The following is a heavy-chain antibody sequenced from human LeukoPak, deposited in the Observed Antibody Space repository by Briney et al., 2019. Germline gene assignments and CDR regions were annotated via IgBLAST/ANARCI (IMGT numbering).Heavy chain of an antibody. V-gene: IGHV3-23*01. D-gene: IGHD6-19*01. CDR2: ISGSDGGT. J-gene: IGHJ4*02. Sequence: GGPLRLSCAASGFTFSSYAMSWVRQAPGKGLEWVSGISGSDGGTYYADSVRGRFTISRDKSKNTLYLQMNSLRAEDTAVYYCAKDALVSVAGLFDYWGQGTLVTVSS. CDR3: AKDALVSVAGLFDY. CDR1: GFTFSSYA.